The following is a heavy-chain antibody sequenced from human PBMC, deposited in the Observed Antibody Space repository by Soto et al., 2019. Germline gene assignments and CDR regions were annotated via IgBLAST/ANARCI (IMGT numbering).Heavy chain of an antibody. V-gene: IGHV3-48*01. J-gene: IGHJ5*02. Sequence: GGSLRLSCAASGFTFSSYSMNWVRQAPGKGLEWVSYISSSSSTIYYADSVKGRFTISRDNAKNSLYLQMNSLRAEDTAVYYCARDYSYYDFWSGYLTDKNWFDPWGQGTLVTVSS. CDR1: GFTFSSYS. CDR3: ARDYSYYDFWSGYLTDKNWFDP. D-gene: IGHD3-3*01. CDR2: ISSSSSTI.